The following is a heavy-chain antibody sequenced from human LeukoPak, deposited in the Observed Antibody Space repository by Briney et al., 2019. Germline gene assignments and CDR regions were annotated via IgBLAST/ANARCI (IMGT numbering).Heavy chain of an antibody. D-gene: IGHD2-15*01. Sequence: SETLSLTCTVSGGSISSGDYYWSWIRQPPGKGLEWIGYFYYSGSTYYNPSLKSRVTISTDTSKNQFSLKLSSVTAADTAVYYCARRGKYCSGGSCYYGMDVWGKGTTVTVSS. CDR3: ARRGKYCSGGSCYYGMDV. CDR2: FYYSGST. CDR1: GGSISSGDYY. V-gene: IGHV4-30-4*01. J-gene: IGHJ6*04.